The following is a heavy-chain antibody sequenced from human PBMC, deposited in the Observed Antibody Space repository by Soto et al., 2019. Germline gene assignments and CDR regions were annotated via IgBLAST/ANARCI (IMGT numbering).Heavy chain of an antibody. D-gene: IGHD6-6*01. J-gene: IGHJ6*02. V-gene: IGHV3-48*02. CDR1: GFTFSTYS. CDR3: ARGGSSSDNGMDV. CDR2: ISSRSYTI. Sequence: EVQLVESGGGLVQPGGSLRLSCAASGFTFSTYSMNWVRQAPGKGLEWVSYISSRSYTIYYVDSVKGRFTISRDNAKNSLYVQTNSLRDEDTAVYYCARGGSSSDNGMDVWGQGTTVTVSS.